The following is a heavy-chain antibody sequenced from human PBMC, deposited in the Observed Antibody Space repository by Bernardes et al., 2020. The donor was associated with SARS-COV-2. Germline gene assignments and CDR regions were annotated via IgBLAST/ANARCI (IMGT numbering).Heavy chain of an antibody. CDR3: ARGIVATSPADY. CDR2: ISSSSSYI. CDR1: GFTFSSYS. D-gene: IGHD5-12*01. Sequence: VGSLILSCAASGFTFSSYSMNWVRQAPGKGLEWVSSISSSSSYIYYADSVKGRFTISRDNAKNSLYLQMNSLRAEDTAVYYCARGIVATSPADYWGQGTLVTVSS. J-gene: IGHJ4*02. V-gene: IGHV3-21*01.